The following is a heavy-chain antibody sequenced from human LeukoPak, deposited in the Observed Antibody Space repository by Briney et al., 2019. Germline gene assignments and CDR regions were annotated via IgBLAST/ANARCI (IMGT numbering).Heavy chain of an antibody. CDR1: GGSISSYY. J-gene: IGHJ4*02. CDR2: IYYSGST. D-gene: IGHD6-19*01. CDR3: ARVRSSGWYPFDY. V-gene: IGHV4-59*01. Sequence: SETLSLTCTVSGGSISSYYWSWIRQPPGKGLEWIGYIYYSGSTNYNPSLKSRVTISADTSKNQFSLKLSSVTAADTAVYYCARVRSSGWYPFDYWGQGTLVTVSS.